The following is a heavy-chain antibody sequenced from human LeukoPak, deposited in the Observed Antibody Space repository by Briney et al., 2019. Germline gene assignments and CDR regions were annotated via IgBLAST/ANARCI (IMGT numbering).Heavy chain of an antibody. V-gene: IGHV3-23*01. CDR1: GFTFSSYA. J-gene: IGHJ4*02. D-gene: IGHD6-19*01. Sequence: GGSLRLSCAASGFTFSSYAMSWVRQAPEKGLEWVSTISGSGGSTIYYADSVKGRFTISRDNAKNSLYLQMNSLRAEDTAVYYCALLPSGWYQRSSDYWGQGTLVTVSS. CDR2: ISGSGGSTI. CDR3: ALLPSGWYQRSSDY.